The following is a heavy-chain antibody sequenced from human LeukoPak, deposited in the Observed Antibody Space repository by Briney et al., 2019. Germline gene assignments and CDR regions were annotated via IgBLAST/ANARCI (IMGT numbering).Heavy chain of an antibody. CDR2: IDSDGSET. CDR1: GLTFSSYW. D-gene: IGHD3/OR15-3a*01. Sequence: GGSLRLSCAASGLTFSSYWMHWVRQAPGKGLMWVSRIDSDGSETSYADSVKGRFTISRDISKNTLSLQMNTLRAEDTAIYYCAKGGIERFGLVPDWFDPWGQGTLVSVSS. V-gene: IGHV3-74*01. J-gene: IGHJ5*02. CDR3: AKGGIERFGLVPDWFDP.